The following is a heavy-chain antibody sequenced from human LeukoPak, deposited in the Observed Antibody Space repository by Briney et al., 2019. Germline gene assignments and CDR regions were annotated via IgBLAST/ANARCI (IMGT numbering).Heavy chain of an antibody. CDR3: ARANRAVAGSFDY. D-gene: IGHD6-19*01. V-gene: IGHV3-21*01. J-gene: IGHJ4*02. CDR1: GFTFSSYS. Sequence: GGSLRLSCAASGFTFSSYSMNWVRQAPGKGLEWVSSISSSSSYIYYADSVKGRFTISRDNAKNSLYLQMNSLRAEDTAVYYCARANRAVAGSFDYWGQGTLVTVSP. CDR2: ISSSSSYI.